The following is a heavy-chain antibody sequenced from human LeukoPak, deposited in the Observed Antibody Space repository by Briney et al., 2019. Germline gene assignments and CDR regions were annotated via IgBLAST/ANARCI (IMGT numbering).Heavy chain of an antibody. V-gene: IGHV4-31*03. D-gene: IGHD3-22*01. Sequence: SETLSLTCTVSGGSISSGGYYWSWIRQHPGKGLEWIGYIYYSGSTYYNPSLKSRVTMSLDTSKNQFSLKLRSVTAADTAVYYCARANYYDSTGYLPVVYPSDYWGQGTLVTVSS. CDR3: ARANYYDSTGYLPVVYPSDY. CDR1: GGSISSGGYY. J-gene: IGHJ4*02. CDR2: IYYSGST.